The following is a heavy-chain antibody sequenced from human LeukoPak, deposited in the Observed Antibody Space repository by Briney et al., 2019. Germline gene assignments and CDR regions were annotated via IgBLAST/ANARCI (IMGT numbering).Heavy chain of an antibody. V-gene: IGHV4-59*01. CDR2: IYYSGNT. CDR3: AKFTHYHGMDV. Sequence: SETLSLTCTVSGGSISSYYWSWIRQPPGKGLAWIGYIYYSGNTNYNPSLKSRVTISVDTSKNQFSLKLSSVTAADTAAYYCAKFTHYHGMDVWGKGTTVTVSS. J-gene: IGHJ6*04. CDR1: GGSISSYY.